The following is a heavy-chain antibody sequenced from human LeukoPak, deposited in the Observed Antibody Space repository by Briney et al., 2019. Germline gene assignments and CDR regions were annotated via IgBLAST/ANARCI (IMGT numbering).Heavy chain of an antibody. CDR1: GVPSKY. CDR2: IYNGGTT. J-gene: IGHJ4*02. CDR3: AGGGEAARSLHY. Sequence: EGSLSLSCAAYGVPSKYFTWVRQAPGKGLKWVSVIYNGGTTYYADSVKGRFTISRDNSKSTLFVYLQMNSLRTDDTAVYYCAGGGEAARSLHYWGQGTLVTVSS. D-gene: IGHD6-6*01. V-gene: IGHV3-66*02.